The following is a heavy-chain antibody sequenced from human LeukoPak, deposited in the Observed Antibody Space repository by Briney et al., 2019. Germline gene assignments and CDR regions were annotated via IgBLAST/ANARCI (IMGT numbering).Heavy chain of an antibody. CDR3: ARTTIFGVDLDY. CDR1: GGSISSYY. D-gene: IGHD3-3*01. CDR2: IYYSGST. Sequence: SETLSLTCTVSGGSISSYYWSWIRQPPGKGLEWIGYIYYSGSTNYNPSLKSRVTISVDTSKNQFSLKLSSVTAADTAVYYCARTTIFGVDLDYWGQGTLVTVSS. J-gene: IGHJ4*02. V-gene: IGHV4-59*01.